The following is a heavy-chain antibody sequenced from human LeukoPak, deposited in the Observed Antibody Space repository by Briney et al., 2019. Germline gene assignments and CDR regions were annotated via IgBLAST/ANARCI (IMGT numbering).Heavy chain of an antibody. D-gene: IGHD6-19*01. CDR1: GFTFSSHS. V-gene: IGHV3-48*01. J-gene: IGHJ4*02. CDR3: ARGPASGAWLIDY. CDR2: IDSSSSTI. Sequence: GGSLRLSCVASGFTFSSHSMNWVRQAPGKGLEWLSYIDSSSSTIDYEDSVKGRFTISRDNAKNSLYLQMGSLRAEDTAVYYCARGPASGAWLIDYWGQGTLVTVSS.